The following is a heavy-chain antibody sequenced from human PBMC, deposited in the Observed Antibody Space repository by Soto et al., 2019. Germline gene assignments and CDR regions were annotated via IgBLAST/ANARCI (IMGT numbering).Heavy chain of an antibody. J-gene: IGHJ4*02. CDR3: ANDLRAIAVAWSYFDY. CDR1: GFTFSSYA. Sequence: EVQLLESGGGLVQPGGSLRLSCAASGFTFSSYAMSWVRQAPGKGLEWVSAIRGSGGSTYYADSVKGRFTISRDNSKNTLYLQMNSLRADDTAVYYCANDLRAIAVAWSYFDYWGQGTLVTVSS. D-gene: IGHD6-19*01. V-gene: IGHV3-23*01. CDR2: IRGSGGST.